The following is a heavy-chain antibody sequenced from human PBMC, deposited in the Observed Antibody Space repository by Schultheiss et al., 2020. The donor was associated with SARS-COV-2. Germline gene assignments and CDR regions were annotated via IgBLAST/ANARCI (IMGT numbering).Heavy chain of an antibody. Sequence: ASVKVSCKASGYTFSTYNINWVRQAPGQGLEWMGWINPNSGGTNYAQKFQGRVTMTRDTSISTAYMELSRLRSDDTAVYYCASAQLVGYGMDVWGQGTTVTVSS. CDR1: GYTFSTYN. D-gene: IGHD6-6*01. V-gene: IGHV1-2*02. J-gene: IGHJ6*02. CDR3: ASAQLVGYGMDV. CDR2: INPNSGGT.